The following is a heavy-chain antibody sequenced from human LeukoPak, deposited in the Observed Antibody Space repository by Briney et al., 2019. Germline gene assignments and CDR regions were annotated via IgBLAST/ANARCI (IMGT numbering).Heavy chain of an antibody. V-gene: IGHV4-34*01. D-gene: IGHD3-10*01. CDR1: GGSFSGYY. J-gene: IGHJ5*02. Sequence: SETLSLTCAVYGGSFSGYYWSWIRQPPGKGLEWIGEINHSGSTNYNPSLKSRVTMSVDTSKNQFSLKLSSVTAADTAVYYCARGGYYGSGNDFRFDPWGQGTLVTVSS. CDR3: ARGGYYGSGNDFRFDP. CDR2: INHSGST.